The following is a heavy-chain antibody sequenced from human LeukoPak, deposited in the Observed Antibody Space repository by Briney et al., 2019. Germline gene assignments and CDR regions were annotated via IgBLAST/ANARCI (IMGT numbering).Heavy chain of an antibody. CDR3: ARGREYCSGGSCYRGPYYFDY. V-gene: IGHV1-18*01. D-gene: IGHD2-15*01. CDR1: GYTFTSYG. CDR2: ISAYNGNT. Sequence: ASVKVSCKASGYTFTSYGISWVRQAPGQGLEWMGWISAYNGNTNYAQKLQGRVTMTTDTSTSTAYMELSRLRSDDTAVCYCARGREYCSGGSCYRGPYYFDYWGQGTLVTVSS. J-gene: IGHJ4*02.